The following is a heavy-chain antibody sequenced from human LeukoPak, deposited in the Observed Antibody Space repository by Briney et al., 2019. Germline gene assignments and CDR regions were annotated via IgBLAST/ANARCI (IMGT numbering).Heavy chain of an antibody. CDR2: INHSRST. CDR3: ATWNFLTAAAFDF. Sequence: SETLSLTCAVYGGSFSGYYWSWIRQPPGKGLEWIGEINHSRSTNYNPSLKSRVTISLDTSKNQLSLKLTSVTAADTAVYYCATWNFLTAAAFDFWGQGTLVTVSS. CDR1: GGSFSGYY. D-gene: IGHD6-25*01. V-gene: IGHV4-34*01. J-gene: IGHJ4*02.